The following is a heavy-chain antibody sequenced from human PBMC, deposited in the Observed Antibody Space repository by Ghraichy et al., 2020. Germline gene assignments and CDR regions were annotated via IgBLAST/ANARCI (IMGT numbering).Heavy chain of an antibody. CDR1: GFSLTTSGVG. CDR2: LYWDDDK. Sequence: SGPTLVKPTQTLTLTCNFSGFSLTTSGVGVGWIRQPPGKALEWLALLYWDDDKYYNPSLKSRLSITGDTSKNQVLLTMTNRDPVDTATYFCAHRGLALRHLDSWGQGTLVIVSS. CDR3: AHRGLALRHLDS. D-gene: IGHD3-9*01. J-gene: IGHJ1*01. V-gene: IGHV2-5*02.